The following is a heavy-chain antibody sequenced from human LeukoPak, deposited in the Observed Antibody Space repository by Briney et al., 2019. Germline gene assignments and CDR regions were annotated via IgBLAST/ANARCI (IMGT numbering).Heavy chain of an antibody. J-gene: IGHJ4*02. CDR2: IYYSGST. V-gene: IGHV4-59*01. CDR3: ARVGSGWFRFDY. CDR1: GGSISNSY. D-gene: IGHD6-19*01. Sequence: SETLSLTCTVSGGSISNSYWSWIRQPSGKGLEWIGYIYYSGSTNYNPSLKSRVTISVDTSKNQFSLKLSSVTAADTAVYYCARVGSGWFRFDYWGQGTLVTVPS.